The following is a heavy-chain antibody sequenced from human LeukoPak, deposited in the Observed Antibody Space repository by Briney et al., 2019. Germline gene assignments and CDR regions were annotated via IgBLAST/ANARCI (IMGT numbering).Heavy chain of an antibody. CDR1: GFTFSSYG. J-gene: IGHJ5*02. V-gene: IGHV3-30*18. CDR3: AKDCGYSYGYGVADNWFDP. D-gene: IGHD5-18*01. CDR2: ISYDGSNK. Sequence: GRSLRLSCAASGFTFSSYGMHWARQAPGKGLEWVAVISYDGSNKYYADSVKGRFTISRDSSKNTLYLQMNSLRAEDTAVYYCAKDCGYSYGYGVADNWFDPWGQGTLVTVSS.